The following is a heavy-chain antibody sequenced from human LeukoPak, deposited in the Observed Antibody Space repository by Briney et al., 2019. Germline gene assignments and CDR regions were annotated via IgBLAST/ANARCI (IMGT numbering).Heavy chain of an antibody. V-gene: IGHV1-46*01. Sequence: ASVKVSCRASGYTFTSYYMHWIRQAPGQGPEWVGIINPRGGSTDYSQKFQGRVTMTSDTSTSTVYMELNSLIYEDTAVYFCARVGSAAATADYWGQGILVTVSS. D-gene: IGHD6-25*01. CDR2: INPRGGST. J-gene: IGHJ4*02. CDR1: GYTFTSYY. CDR3: ARVGSAAATADY.